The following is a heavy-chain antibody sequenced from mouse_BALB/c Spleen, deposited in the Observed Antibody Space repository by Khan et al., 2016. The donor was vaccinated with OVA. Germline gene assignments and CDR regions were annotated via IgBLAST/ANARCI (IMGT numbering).Heavy chain of an antibody. CDR1: GYSITSDYA. CDR2: ISYSGST. Sequence: EVQLQESGPGLVKPSQSLSLTCTVTGYSITSDYAWNWIRQFPGNKLEWMGYISYSGSTSYNPSLKSRISITRDTSKHQFFLQLNSVTTEDTATYYCARAYDGYYFDYWGQGTTLTVSS. V-gene: IGHV3-2*02. D-gene: IGHD2-9*01. J-gene: IGHJ2*01. CDR3: ARAYDGYYFDY.